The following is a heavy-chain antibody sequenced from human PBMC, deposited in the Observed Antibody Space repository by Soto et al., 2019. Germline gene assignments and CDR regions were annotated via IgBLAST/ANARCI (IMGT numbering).Heavy chain of an antibody. CDR3: ANLIYGGNSDYFDY. D-gene: IGHD4-17*01. Sequence: LSLTCAASGFTFRSYAMSWVRQAPGKGLEWVSAISGSGGSTYYADSVKGRFTISRGNSKNTLYLQMNSLRAEDTAVYYCANLIYGGNSDYFDYWGQGTLVSVSS. CDR2: ISGSGGST. V-gene: IGHV3-23*01. CDR1: GFTFRSYA. J-gene: IGHJ4*02.